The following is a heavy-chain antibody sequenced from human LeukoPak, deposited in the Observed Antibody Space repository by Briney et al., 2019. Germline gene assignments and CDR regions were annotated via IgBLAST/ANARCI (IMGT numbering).Heavy chain of an antibody. CDR3: AKDIAVAGTMMSGGDY. CDR2: IRYDESNR. CDR1: GFTFSSYG. J-gene: IGHJ4*02. V-gene: IGHV3-30*02. D-gene: IGHD6-19*01. Sequence: GGSLRLSCAAFGFTFSSYGMHWVRQVPGKGLGWVAFIRYDESNRYYADSVKGRFTISRDNSKNTLYLQMNSLRPEDTAVYYCAKDIAVAGTMMSGGDYWGQGTLVTVSS.